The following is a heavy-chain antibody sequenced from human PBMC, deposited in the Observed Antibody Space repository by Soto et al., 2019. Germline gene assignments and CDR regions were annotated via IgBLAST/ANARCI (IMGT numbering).Heavy chain of an antibody. CDR3: ASNGMDV. CDR2: ISYDGSNK. CDR1: GFAFSSYA. J-gene: IGHJ6*02. Sequence: PGGSLRLSCAASGFAFSSYAMSWVRQAPGKGLEWVAIISYDGSNKYYADSVKGRFTISRDNSKNTLYLQMNSLRAEDTAVYYCASNGMDVWGQGTTVTVSS. V-gene: IGHV3-30-3*01.